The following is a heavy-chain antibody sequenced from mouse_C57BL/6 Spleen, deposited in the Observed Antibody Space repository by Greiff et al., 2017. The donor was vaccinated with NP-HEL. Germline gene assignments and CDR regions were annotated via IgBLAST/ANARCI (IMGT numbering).Heavy chain of an antibody. Sequence: QVQLQQSGAELARPGASVKLSCKASGYTFTSCGISWVKQRTGQGLEWIGEIYPRSGNTSYNEKFKGKATLTADKSSSTAYMALRSLTSEDSAVYFCARWVTGTLYWYFDVWGTGTTVTVSS. D-gene: IGHD4-1*01. CDR2: IYPRSGNT. V-gene: IGHV1-81*01. CDR3: ARWVTGTLYWYFDV. CDR1: GYTFTSCG. J-gene: IGHJ1*03.